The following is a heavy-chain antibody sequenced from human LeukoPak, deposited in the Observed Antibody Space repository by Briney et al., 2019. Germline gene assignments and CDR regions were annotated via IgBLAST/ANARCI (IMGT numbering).Heavy chain of an antibody. CDR3: SYFYDSSGYPQFDY. Sequence: GGSPTLSCAASGFTFSKAWMSWVRQAPGKGLEWVGRIKSKTDGGTTDYAAPVKGRFTISREDSQNTLYLQMNSLKTEDTAVYYCSYFYDSSGYPQFDYWGQGTLVTVSS. CDR1: GFTFSKAW. CDR2: IKSKTDGGTT. V-gene: IGHV3-15*01. D-gene: IGHD3-22*01. J-gene: IGHJ4*02.